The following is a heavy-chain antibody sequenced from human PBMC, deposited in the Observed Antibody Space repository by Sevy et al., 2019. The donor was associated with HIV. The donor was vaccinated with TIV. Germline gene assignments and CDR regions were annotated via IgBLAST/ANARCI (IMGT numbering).Heavy chain of an antibody. Sequence: GGSLRLSCAASEFSFSDYYMIWLRQAPGKGLEWVSYISPGSSHTNYADSVKGRFTISRDNSKNSLYLQMNSLRAEDTAIYYCARDRSNYGGQYFDYWGQGTLVTVSS. CDR3: ARDRSNYGGQYFDY. J-gene: IGHJ4*02. D-gene: IGHD4-17*01. CDR2: ISPGSSHT. CDR1: EFSFSDYY. V-gene: IGHV3-11*06.